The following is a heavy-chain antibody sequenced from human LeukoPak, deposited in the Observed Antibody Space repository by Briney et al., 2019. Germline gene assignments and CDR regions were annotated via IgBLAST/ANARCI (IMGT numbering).Heavy chain of an antibody. J-gene: IGHJ4*02. CDR3: AKVRVVFNWNYAYYFDS. V-gene: IGHV3-30*18. D-gene: IGHD1-7*01. Sequence: GGSLRLSCAASGFTFSSFAMHWVRQAPGKGLEWVGIISYDGTNKDYADSVKGRSTISRDNSKNTLYLQMNSLRAEDTAVYYCAKVRVVFNWNYAYYFDSWGQGTLVTVSS. CDR1: GFTFSSFA. CDR2: ISYDGTNK.